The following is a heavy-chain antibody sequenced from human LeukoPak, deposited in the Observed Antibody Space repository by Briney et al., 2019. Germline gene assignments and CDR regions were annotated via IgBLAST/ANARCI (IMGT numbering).Heavy chain of an antibody. CDR3: ARAPMPRPGYYFDY. J-gene: IGHJ4*02. Sequence: SETLSLTCTVSGGSISSYYWSWIRQPPGKGLEWIGEINHSGSTNYNPSLKSRVTISVDTSKNQFSLKLSSVTAADTAVYYCARAPMPRPGYYFDYWGQGTLVTVSS. CDR1: GGSISSYY. V-gene: IGHV4-34*01. CDR2: INHSGST. D-gene: IGHD2-2*01.